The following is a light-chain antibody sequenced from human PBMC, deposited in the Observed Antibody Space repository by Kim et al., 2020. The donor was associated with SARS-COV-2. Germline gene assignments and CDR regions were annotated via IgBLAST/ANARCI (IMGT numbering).Light chain of an antibody. Sequence: SYELTQPPSVSVSPGQTASITCSGDKLGDKYTCWYQQKPGQSPVLVIYQDDKRRSGIPERFSGSNSGNTATLTISETQAMDEADYYCKAWDSNPPHVLFG. CDR2: QDD. V-gene: IGLV3-1*01. CDR3: KAWDSNPPHVL. J-gene: IGLJ2*01. CDR1: KLGDKY.